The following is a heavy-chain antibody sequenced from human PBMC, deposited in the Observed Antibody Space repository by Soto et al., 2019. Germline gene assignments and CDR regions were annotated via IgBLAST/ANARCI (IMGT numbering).Heavy chain of an antibody. V-gene: IGHV1-69*04. D-gene: IGHD3-10*01. Sequence: ASVKVSCKASGGTFSSYAISWVRQAPGQGLEWMGRIIPILGIANYAQKFQGRVTITADKSTSTAYMELSSLRSEDTAVYYCARDRAITMVRGVSGKGAFDIWGQGTMVTVSS. J-gene: IGHJ3*02. CDR1: GGTFSSYA. CDR3: ARDRAITMVRGVSGKGAFDI. CDR2: IIPILGIA.